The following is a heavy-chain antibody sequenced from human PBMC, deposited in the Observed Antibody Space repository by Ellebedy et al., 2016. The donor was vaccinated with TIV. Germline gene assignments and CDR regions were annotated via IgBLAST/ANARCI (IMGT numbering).Heavy chain of an antibody. CDR3: ARDIAYSSGWYYFDY. V-gene: IGHV3-13*01. J-gene: IGHJ4*02. CDR1: GFTFSSYD. D-gene: IGHD6-19*01. CDR2: IGTAGDT. Sequence: GESLKISCAASGFTFSSYDMHWVRQATGKGLEWVSAIGTAGDTYYPGSVKGRFTISRENAKNSLYLQMNSLRAEDTAVYYCARDIAYSSGWYYFDYWGQGTLVTVSS.